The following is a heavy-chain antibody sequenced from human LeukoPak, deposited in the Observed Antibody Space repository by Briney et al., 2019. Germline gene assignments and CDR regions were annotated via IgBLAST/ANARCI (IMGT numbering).Heavy chain of an antibody. CDR3: ARGSSGWYGV. CDR2: INPSGGST. D-gene: IGHD6-19*01. CDR1: GYTFTSYY. J-gene: IGHJ4*02. V-gene: IGHV1-46*01. Sequence: PGGSLRLSCAASGYTFTSYYMHWVRQAPGQGLEWMGIINPSGGSTSYAQKFQGRVTMTRDTSTSTVYMELSSLRSEDTAVYYCARGSSGWYGVWGQGTLVTVSS.